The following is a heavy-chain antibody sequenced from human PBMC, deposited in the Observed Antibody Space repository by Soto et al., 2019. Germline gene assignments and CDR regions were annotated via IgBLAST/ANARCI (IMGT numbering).Heavy chain of an antibody. CDR2: IYPGDSDT. V-gene: IGHV5-51*01. J-gene: IGHJ6*02. Sequence: GESLKISCKGSGYSFTSYWIGWVRQMPGKGLEWMGIIYPGDSDTRYSPSFQGQVTISADKSISTAYLQWSSLKASDTAMYYCARRNKVVVANRYDYYGMDVWGQGATVTV. CDR3: ARRNKVVVANRYDYYGMDV. CDR1: GYSFTSYW. D-gene: IGHD5-12*01.